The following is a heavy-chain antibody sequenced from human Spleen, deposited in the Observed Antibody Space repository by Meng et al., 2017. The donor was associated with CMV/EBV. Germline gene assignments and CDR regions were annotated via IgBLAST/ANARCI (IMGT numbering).Heavy chain of an antibody. CDR2: IKSKTDGRTT. CDR1: GFTFSNVW. D-gene: IGHD2/OR15-2a*01. V-gene: IGHV3-15*01. Sequence: GESLKISCATPGFTFSNVWMSWVRQAPGKGLEWVGRIKSKTDGRTTEYPAPVKGRFTISRDDSKNTLYLQMNSLKTEDTAVYYCTTDFSRGYWGQGTLVTVSS. CDR3: TTDFSRGY. J-gene: IGHJ4*02.